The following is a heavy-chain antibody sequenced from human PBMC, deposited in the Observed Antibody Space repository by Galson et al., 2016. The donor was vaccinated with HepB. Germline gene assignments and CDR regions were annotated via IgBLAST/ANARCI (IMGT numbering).Heavy chain of an antibody. CDR1: GGTFSSYG. CDR3: ARGVRTVGGIIARRGIAFDI. D-gene: IGHD3-16*02. CDR2: INPIFGTA. V-gene: IGHV1-69*06. Sequence: SVKVSCKASGGTFSSYGLSWVRQAPGQGLEWMGGINPIFGTANYAEKFQARVTITADKSTTTGYMELSSLTSDDTAVYYCARGVRTVGGIIARRGIAFDIWGQGTMVTVSS. J-gene: IGHJ3*02.